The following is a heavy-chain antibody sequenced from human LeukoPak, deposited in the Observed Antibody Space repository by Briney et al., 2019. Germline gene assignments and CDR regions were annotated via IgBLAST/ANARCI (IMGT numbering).Heavy chain of an antibody. D-gene: IGHD2-15*01. CDR2: ISGSGGST. V-gene: IGHV3-23*01. Sequence: GGSLRLSCAASGFTFTSYAMNWVRQAPGKGLEWVSAISGSGGSTYYADSVKGRFTVSRDNSENTLFLQMNSLRAEDTAIYYCAKDTDVVVPEYFQYWGQGTMVTVSS. J-gene: IGHJ1*01. CDR1: GFTFTSYA. CDR3: AKDTDVVVPEYFQY.